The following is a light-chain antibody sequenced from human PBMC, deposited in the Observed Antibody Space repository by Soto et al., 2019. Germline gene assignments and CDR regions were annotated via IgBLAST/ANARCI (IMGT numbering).Light chain of an antibody. CDR1: QSVSSN. Sequence: EIVMTQSPATLSVSPGERATLSCRASQSVSSNLAWYQQKPGQAPRLLIYGASTRATGIPARFSGSGSGTGFPLTISSLQYDDFDVHYCPPYNNWPPMYTFGQGTKLEIK. J-gene: IGKJ2*01. CDR3: PPYNNWPPMYT. V-gene: IGKV3-15*01. CDR2: GAS.